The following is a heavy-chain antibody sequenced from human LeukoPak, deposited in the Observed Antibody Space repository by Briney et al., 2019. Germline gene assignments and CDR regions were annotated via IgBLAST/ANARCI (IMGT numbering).Heavy chain of an antibody. V-gene: IGHV1-69*06. Sequence: ASVKVSCKASGGTFSSYAISWVRQAPGQGLEWMGGIIPIFGTANYAQKFQGRVTITADKSTSTAYMELSSLRSEDTAVYYCASRALGATTEDYFDYWGQGTLVTVSS. J-gene: IGHJ4*02. CDR3: ASRALGATTEDYFDY. CDR1: GGTFSSYA. D-gene: IGHD1-26*01. CDR2: IIPIFGTA.